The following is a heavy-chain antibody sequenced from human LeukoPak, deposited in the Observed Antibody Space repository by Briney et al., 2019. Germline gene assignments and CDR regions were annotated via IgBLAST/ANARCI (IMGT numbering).Heavy chain of an antibody. J-gene: IGHJ4*02. CDR1: GFSFSIFA. CDR2: ISGSGGST. CDR3: AKEMATFFDY. V-gene: IGHV3-23*01. Sequence: PGGSLRLSPVPPGFSFSIFAMSSVPQAPGRGLGWVSAISGSGGSTYNADSVKRRFTISRDNSKNTQYLQMNSLRAEDMAVYYCAKEMATFFDYWGQGTLVTVPS. D-gene: IGHD5-24*01.